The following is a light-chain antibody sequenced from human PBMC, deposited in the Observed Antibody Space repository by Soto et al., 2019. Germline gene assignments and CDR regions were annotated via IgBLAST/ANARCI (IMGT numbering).Light chain of an antibody. Sequence: DIQLTQSPSFLSASVGDRVTITCRASQGINDYLAWYQQKPGKAPKLLIYAASTLQSEVPSRFNGSASGTEFTLTISSLQPEDFATYYCQQFNTYPLTFGGGTKVEVK. CDR2: AAS. CDR1: QGINDY. V-gene: IGKV1-9*01. CDR3: QQFNTYPLT. J-gene: IGKJ4*01.